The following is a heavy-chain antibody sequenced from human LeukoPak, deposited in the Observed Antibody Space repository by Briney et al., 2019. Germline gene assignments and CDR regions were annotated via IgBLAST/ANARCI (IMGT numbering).Heavy chain of an antibody. CDR2: MSSTGSTI. Sequence: GGSLRLSCAASGFTFDIYRMNWVRQAPGKGLEWIADMSSTGSTIYYADSVKGRFTISRDNSKNTLYLQTNSLRAEDTAVYYCAKDDLKPYCSSTSCYIDYWGQGTLVTVSS. D-gene: IGHD2-2*02. J-gene: IGHJ4*02. V-gene: IGHV3-48*01. CDR3: AKDDLKPYCSSTSCYIDY. CDR1: GFTFDIYR.